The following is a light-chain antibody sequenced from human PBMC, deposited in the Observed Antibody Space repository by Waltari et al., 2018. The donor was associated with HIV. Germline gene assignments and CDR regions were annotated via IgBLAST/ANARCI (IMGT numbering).Light chain of an antibody. CDR1: SRDIGAYNY. CDR3: CAYAGPTGLSEV. Sequence: QSALTQPASVSGSPGQSITISCTGTSRDIGAYNYVSWYQQHPGKAPKLRIEDVGTRPSGVSDRFSGSKSGNTASLTISGLQSEDEADYHCCAYAGPTGLSEVFGGGTKLTVL. J-gene: IGLJ2*01. V-gene: IGLV2-23*02. CDR2: DVG.